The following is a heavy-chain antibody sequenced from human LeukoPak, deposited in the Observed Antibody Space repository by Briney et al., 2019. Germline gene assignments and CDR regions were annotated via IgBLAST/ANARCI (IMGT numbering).Heavy chain of an antibody. CDR3: ARGRGTMPYNWFDP. CDR2: INHSGST. CDR1: GGSFSGYY. D-gene: IGHD1-7*01. Sequence: SETLSLTCAVYGGSFSGYYWSWIRQPPGKGLEWIGEINHSGSTNYNPSLKSRVTISVDTPKNQFSLKLSSVTAADTAVYYCARGRGTMPYNWFDPWGQGTLVTVSS. V-gene: IGHV4-34*01. J-gene: IGHJ5*02.